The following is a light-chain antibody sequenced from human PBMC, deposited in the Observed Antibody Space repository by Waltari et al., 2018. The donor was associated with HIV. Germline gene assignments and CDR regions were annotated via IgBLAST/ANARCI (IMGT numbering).Light chain of an antibody. Sequence: QLVLTQSPSASASLGASAKLTCTLSSGHSRYDIAWHQQQPEKGPPYLMKVNSYGSHNKGYGSPDGCSGASSGAERYLTSASRQSDDEAEYYDQTWENGPKVFGGGTKLTVV. CDR3: QTWENGPKV. J-gene: IGLJ3*02. V-gene: IGLV4-69*01. CDR1: SGHSRYD. CDR2: VNSYGSH.